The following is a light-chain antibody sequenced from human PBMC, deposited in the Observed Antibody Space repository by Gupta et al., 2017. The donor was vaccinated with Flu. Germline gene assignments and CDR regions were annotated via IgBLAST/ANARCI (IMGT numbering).Light chain of an antibody. Sequence: PANLSGSPGGRATLSCRASESVSNNLVWFQQKPGQAPRLLIFGASFRGTGIPDRFSGSGSGTEFTLTISGLQSEDFAVYYCQQYHNWPRTFGQGTRVEIK. CDR3: QQYHNWPRT. V-gene: IGKV3-15*01. J-gene: IGKJ1*01. CDR1: ESVSNN. CDR2: GAS.